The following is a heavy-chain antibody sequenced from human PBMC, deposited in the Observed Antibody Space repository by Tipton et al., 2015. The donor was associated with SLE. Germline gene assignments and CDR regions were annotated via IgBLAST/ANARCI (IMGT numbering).Heavy chain of an antibody. V-gene: IGHV3-33*01. Sequence: SGFTFSSYGMHWVRQAPGKGLEWVAVIWYDGSNKYYADSVKGRFTISRDNSKNTLYLQMNSLRAEDTAVYYCARDRPLSYCGGDCLDAFDIWGQGTMVTVSS. J-gene: IGHJ3*02. CDR3: ARDRPLSYCGGDCLDAFDI. CDR2: IWYDGSNK. CDR1: GFTFSSYG. D-gene: IGHD2-21*02.